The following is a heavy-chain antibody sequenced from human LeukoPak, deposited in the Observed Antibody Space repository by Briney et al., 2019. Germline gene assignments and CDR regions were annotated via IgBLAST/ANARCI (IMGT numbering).Heavy chain of an antibody. CDR1: GGSISSYY. Sequence: SETLSLTCTVSGGSISSYYCSWIRQPPGKGLEWIGYIYYSGSTNYNPSLKSRVTMSVDTSKNQFSLKLFSVTAADTAVYYCAKGQIPSGELLRFDYWGQGTLVTVSS. V-gene: IGHV4-59*08. CDR2: IYYSGST. J-gene: IGHJ4*02. CDR3: AKGQIPSGELLRFDY. D-gene: IGHD1-26*01.